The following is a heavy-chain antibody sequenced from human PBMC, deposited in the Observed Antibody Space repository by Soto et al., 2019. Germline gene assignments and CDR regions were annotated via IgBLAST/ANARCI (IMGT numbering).Heavy chain of an antibody. CDR1: GGSISNYY. J-gene: IGHJ4*02. D-gene: IGHD5-18*01. Sequence: SETLSVTYTVSGGSISNYYWNWILQSPGKGLERIGYIYSSGSTHYNPSHQNRVTISIDTSKNQVSLKVNSVTAADIAVYYCARDHPHSYGVYYFDYWGQGTPVTVSS. CDR3: ARDHPHSYGVYYFDY. V-gene: IGHV4-59*01. CDR2: IYSSGST.